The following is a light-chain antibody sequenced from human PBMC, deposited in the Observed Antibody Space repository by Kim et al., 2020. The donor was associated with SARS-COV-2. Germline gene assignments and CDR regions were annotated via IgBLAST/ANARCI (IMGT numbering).Light chain of an antibody. CDR1: QSVSNN. J-gene: IGKJ2*01. Sequence: SGSPGEGATLSCRATQSVSNNVAWYQQHPGQPPRLLMYAASTRATGIPARFSGSGSGTEFTLTISSLQSEDIAIYHCQQYDNWPGTFGQGTKLEI. CDR3: QQYDNWPGT. CDR2: AAS. V-gene: IGKV3-15*01.